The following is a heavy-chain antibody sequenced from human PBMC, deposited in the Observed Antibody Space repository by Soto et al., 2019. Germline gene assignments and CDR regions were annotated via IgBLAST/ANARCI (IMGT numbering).Heavy chain of an antibody. D-gene: IGHD2-15*01. CDR2: IYYSGST. CDR1: GGSISSYY. V-gene: IGHV4-59*01. Sequence: SESLSLTCTVYGGSISSYYWSWIRQPPGKGLEWIGYIYYSGSTNYNPSLKSRVTISVDTSKNQFSLKLSSVTAADTAVYYCARDRIFDYWGQGTLVTVSS. CDR3: ARDRIFDY. J-gene: IGHJ4*02.